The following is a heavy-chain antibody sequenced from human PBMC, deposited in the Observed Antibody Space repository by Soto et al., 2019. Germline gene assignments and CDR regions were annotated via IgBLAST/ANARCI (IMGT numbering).Heavy chain of an antibody. Sequence: PGGSLRLSCAASGFTLSDHYMDWVRQAPGKGLEWVGRTRNKANGYTTEYAASVKGRFTISRDDSKNSLYLQMNSLITEDTAVYYCAFEPQLTSVTVFDYWGQGIPVTVSS. D-gene: IGHD4-17*01. CDR3: AFEPQLTSVTVFDY. CDR1: GFTLSDHY. J-gene: IGHJ4*02. CDR2: TRNKANGYTT. V-gene: IGHV3-72*01.